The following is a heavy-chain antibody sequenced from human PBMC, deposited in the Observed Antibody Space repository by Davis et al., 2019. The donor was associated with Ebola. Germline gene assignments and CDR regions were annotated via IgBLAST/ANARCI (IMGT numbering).Heavy chain of an antibody. CDR3: ARDRYGDYLFDY. CDR1: GFTFGNYW. Sequence: GESLKISCAASGFTFGNYWMSWVRQTPGKGLEWVANIKYDGTEKYYMDSVKGRFTISRDNAKNSLYLQMNSLRAEDTAVYYCARDRYGDYLFDYWGQGTLVTVSS. D-gene: IGHD4-17*01. CDR2: IKYDGTEK. V-gene: IGHV3-7*01. J-gene: IGHJ4*02.